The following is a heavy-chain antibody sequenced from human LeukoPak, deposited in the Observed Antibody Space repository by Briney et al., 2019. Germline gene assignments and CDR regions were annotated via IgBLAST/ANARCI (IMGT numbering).Heavy chain of an antibody. CDR2: IYYTENT. Sequence: ASETLSLTCSVSGDSITGYYWGWIRQPPGKGLEWIGNIYYTENTYYNSSLKSRVTISLDTSKNQFSLKLSSVTAADTAVYYCARDTVLVTGWFDPWGQGTLVTVSS. D-gene: IGHD3-22*01. CDR3: ARDTVLVTGWFDP. J-gene: IGHJ5*02. V-gene: IGHV4-39*07. CDR1: GDSITGYY.